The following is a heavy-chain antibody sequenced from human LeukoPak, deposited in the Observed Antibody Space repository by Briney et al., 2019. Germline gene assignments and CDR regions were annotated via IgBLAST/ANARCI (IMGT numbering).Heavy chain of an antibody. V-gene: IGHV3-74*01. CDR3: ARAGAYPFDN. CDR1: GFTFTDYW. D-gene: IGHD3-16*01. J-gene: IGHJ4*02. Sequence: GGSLILSCAASGFTFTDYWIHWVRQVPGKGLVWVSIINTDTRGTYYADSVKGRFTISRDNAKSTLYLQMDSLRAEDTAVYYCARAGAYPFDNWGQGTLVTVSS. CDR2: INTDTRGT.